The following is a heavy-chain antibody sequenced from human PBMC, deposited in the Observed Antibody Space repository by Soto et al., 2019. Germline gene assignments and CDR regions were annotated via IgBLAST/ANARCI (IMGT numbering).Heavy chain of an antibody. J-gene: IGHJ4*02. CDR1: GFTFSDYY. V-gene: IGHV3-11*01. CDR2: ISSSGSTI. CDR3: ARYLQYCSGSSCYPPFDY. Sequence: QVQLVESGGGLVKPRGSLRVSCAASGFTFSDYYMSWIRQASGKGLEWVSYISSSGSTIYYADSVKGRFTISRDNAKNSLYLQMNSLRAEDTAVYYCARYLQYCSGSSCYPPFDYWGQGTLVTVSS. D-gene: IGHD2-15*01.